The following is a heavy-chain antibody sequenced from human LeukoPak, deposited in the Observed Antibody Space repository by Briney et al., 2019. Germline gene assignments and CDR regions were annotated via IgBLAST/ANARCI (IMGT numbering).Heavy chain of an antibody. V-gene: IGHV3-7*01. CDR1: GFTFSTYW. Sequence: GGSLRLSCAASGFTFSTYWMSWVRQAPGKGLEGVANIKQDESEKYYVESVKGRFTISRDNAKNSLYLQMNSLRAEDTAVYYCARDKIVGATFFDYWGQGTLVTVSS. CDR3: ARDKIVGATFFDY. D-gene: IGHD1-26*01. J-gene: IGHJ4*02. CDR2: IKQDESEK.